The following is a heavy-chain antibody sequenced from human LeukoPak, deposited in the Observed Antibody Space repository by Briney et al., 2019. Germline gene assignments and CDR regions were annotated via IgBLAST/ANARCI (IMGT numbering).Heavy chain of an antibody. CDR1: GYTFTAYY. V-gene: IGHV1-46*01. J-gene: IGHJ4*02. D-gene: IGHD3-16*01. CDR3: VREKSGGTYDY. CDR2: IRPGDTRT. Sequence: ASVKVSCKASGYTFTAYYVQWVRQAPGQGLEWMGTIRPGDTRTTYAQKFQGRVTMTWDMSTTTGYMELSSLRSEDTAVYYCVREKSGGTYDYWGQGTLVTVSS.